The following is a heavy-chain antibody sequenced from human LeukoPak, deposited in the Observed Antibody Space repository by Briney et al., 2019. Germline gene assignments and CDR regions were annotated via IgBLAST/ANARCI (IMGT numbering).Heavy chain of an antibody. D-gene: IGHD3-9*01. V-gene: IGHV1-46*01. CDR3: ARGGLGYDILTGPFDY. Sequence: ASVKVSCKASGYTFTSYYMHWVRQAPGQGLEWMGIINPSGGSTSYAQKFQGRVTMTRDTSTSTVYMELSSLRSEDTAVYYCARGGLGYDILTGPFDYWGQGTLVTVSS. CDR1: GYTFTSYY. J-gene: IGHJ4*02. CDR2: INPSGGST.